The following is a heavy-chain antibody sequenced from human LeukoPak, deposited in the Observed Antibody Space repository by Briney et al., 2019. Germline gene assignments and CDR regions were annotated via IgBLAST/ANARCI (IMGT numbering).Heavy chain of an antibody. D-gene: IGHD3-9*01. CDR3: ARATGKDILTGRKLDY. CDR1: GYTLTGLS. V-gene: IGHV1-24*01. CDR2: FDPEDGET. J-gene: IGHJ4*02. Sequence: VASVKVSCKVSGYTLTGLSMHWVRQAPGKGLEWMGGFDPEDGETIYAQKFQGRVTMTRNTSISTAYMELSSLRSEDTAVYYCARATGKDILTGRKLDYWGQGTLVSVSS.